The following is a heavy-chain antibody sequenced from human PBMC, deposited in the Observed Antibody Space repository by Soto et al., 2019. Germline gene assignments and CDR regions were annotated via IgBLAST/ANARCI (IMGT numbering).Heavy chain of an antibody. CDR3: ARGGQPYQLPLDY. J-gene: IGHJ4*02. Sequence: QVQLVQSGAEVKKPGASVKVSCKASGYTFSSYAMHWVRQAPGQRLEWMGWINAGNGNTKYSQKFQGRVTITRDTSASTAYMELSSLRSEDTAVYYCARGGQPYQLPLDYWGQGTLVTVSS. D-gene: IGHD2-2*01. V-gene: IGHV1-3*01. CDR2: INAGNGNT. CDR1: GYTFSSYA.